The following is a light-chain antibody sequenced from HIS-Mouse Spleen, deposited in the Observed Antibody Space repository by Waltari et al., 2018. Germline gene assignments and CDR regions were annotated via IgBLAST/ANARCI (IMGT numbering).Light chain of an antibody. CDR1: ALPKQY. Sequence: SYELTQPPSVSVSPGQTARITCSGDALPKQYAYWYQQKPGQAPVLVIYKDRERPSGIPERLSGSSSETTVTLTISGVQAEDEADYYCQSADSSGTYVVFGGGTKLTVL. CDR3: QSADSSGTYVV. V-gene: IGLV3-25*03. CDR2: KDR. J-gene: IGLJ2*01.